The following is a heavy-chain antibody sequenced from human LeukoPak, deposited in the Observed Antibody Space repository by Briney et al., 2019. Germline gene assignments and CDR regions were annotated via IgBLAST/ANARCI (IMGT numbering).Heavy chain of an antibody. CDR3: ARDLVDSSGYSYYFDY. D-gene: IGHD3-22*01. Sequence: PARSLRLSCAASASTVSSNYMSWVRQAPGKGLEWVSVIHSGGSTYYADSVKGRFTISRDNSKNTLYLQMNSLRAEDTAVYYCARDLVDSSGYSYYFDYWGQGTLVTVSS. J-gene: IGHJ4*02. CDR1: ASTVSSNY. CDR2: IHSGGST. V-gene: IGHV3-66*02.